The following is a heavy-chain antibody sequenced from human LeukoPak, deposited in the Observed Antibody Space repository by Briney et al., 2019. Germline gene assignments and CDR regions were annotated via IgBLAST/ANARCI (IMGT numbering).Heavy chain of an antibody. CDR3: AKDIASEAFDI. J-gene: IGHJ3*02. V-gene: IGHV3-9*01. CDR1: GFTFDDYA. Sequence: PGGSLRLSCAASGFTFDDYAMRWVWQAPGKGLGWVSGISWNSGSIGYAGSVKGRFTISRDNAKNSLYLQMNSLRAEDTALYYCAKDIASEAFDIWGQGTMVTVSS. CDR2: ISWNSGSI.